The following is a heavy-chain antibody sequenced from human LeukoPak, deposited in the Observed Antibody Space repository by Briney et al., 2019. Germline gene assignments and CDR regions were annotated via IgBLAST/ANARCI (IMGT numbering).Heavy chain of an antibody. Sequence: TGGSLRLSFAASGFTFSSYSMNWVRQAPGKGLESVSSISTSSRYINYADSVKGRFTISRDNARNSLYLQMNSLRAEDTAVYYCARDWAVGDPSTFDIWGQGTMVTVSS. CDR1: GFTFSSYS. J-gene: IGHJ3*02. CDR3: ARDWAVGDPSTFDI. CDR2: ISTSSRYI. V-gene: IGHV3-21*01. D-gene: IGHD2-21*02.